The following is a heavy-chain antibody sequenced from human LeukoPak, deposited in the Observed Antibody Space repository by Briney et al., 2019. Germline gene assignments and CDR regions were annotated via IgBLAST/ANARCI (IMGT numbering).Heavy chain of an antibody. CDR3: AKDVWWSVS. CDR2: ISADAVDT. CDR1: GFTFSNHA. V-gene: IGHV3-23*01. D-gene: IGHD2-8*02. Sequence: PGGSLRLSCVASGFTFSNHAMTWVCQAPGKGLEWVSAISADAVDTFYAPSVKGRFTISRDNSKNTMYLQINSLRAEDTAIYYCAKDVWWSVSWGQGTLVTVSS. J-gene: IGHJ5*02.